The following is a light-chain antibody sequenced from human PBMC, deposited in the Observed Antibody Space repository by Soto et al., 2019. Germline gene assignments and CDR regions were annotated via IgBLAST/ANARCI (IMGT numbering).Light chain of an antibody. V-gene: IGKV3-11*01. CDR2: DAS. J-gene: IGKJ4*01. CDR1: QSVGRN. CDR3: QQRNCPLT. Sequence: EIVLTQSPATLSLSPGERATLSCRASQSVGRNLGWYQQKPGQSPRLLIYDASNRATGIPARFSGSESGTDFTRSISTLEPEDFVVYYCQQRNCPLTFGGGTKVEI.